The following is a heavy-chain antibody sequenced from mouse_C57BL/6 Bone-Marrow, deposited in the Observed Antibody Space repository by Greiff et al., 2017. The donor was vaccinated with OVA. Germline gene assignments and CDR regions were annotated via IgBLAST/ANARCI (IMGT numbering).Heavy chain of an antibody. D-gene: IGHD2-3*01. J-gene: IGHJ3*01. CDR1: GYTFTSYW. Sequence: EVQLQQSGPVLARPGASVKMSCKTSGYTFTSYWMHWVKQRPGQGLEWIGAIYPGNSDTSYNQKFKGKAKLTAVTSASTAYMELSSLTNEDSAVYYCTRWLLRGAWFAYWGQGTLVTVSA. CDR2: IYPGNSDT. CDR3: TRWLLRGAWFAY. V-gene: IGHV1-5*01.